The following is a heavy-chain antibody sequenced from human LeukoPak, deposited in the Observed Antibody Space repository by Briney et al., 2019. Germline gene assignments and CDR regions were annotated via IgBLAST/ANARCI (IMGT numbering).Heavy chain of an antibody. CDR3: ARCYYQLLSYYYYYYMDV. CDR1: GGTFSSYA. Sequence: ASVKVSCKASGGTFSSYAISWVRQAPGQGLEWMGGINPIFGTANYAQKFQGRVTITADESTSTAYMELSSLRSEDTAVYYCARCYYQLLSYYYYYYMDVWGKGTTVTVSS. D-gene: IGHD2-2*01. J-gene: IGHJ6*03. CDR2: INPIFGTA. V-gene: IGHV1-69*13.